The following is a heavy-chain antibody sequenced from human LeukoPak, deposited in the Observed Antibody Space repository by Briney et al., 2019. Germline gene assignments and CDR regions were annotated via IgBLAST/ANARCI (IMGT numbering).Heavy chain of an antibody. Sequence: ASVKVSCKASGYTFTAYYMHWVRQAPGQGLEWMGWINPNSGGTNYAQKFQGRVTMARDTSISTAYMELSRLRSDDTAVYYCARVGGSGWYSAFDIWGQGTLVTVSS. J-gene: IGHJ3*02. D-gene: IGHD6-19*01. CDR3: ARVGGSGWYSAFDI. CDR1: GYTFTAYY. CDR2: INPNSGGT. V-gene: IGHV1-2*02.